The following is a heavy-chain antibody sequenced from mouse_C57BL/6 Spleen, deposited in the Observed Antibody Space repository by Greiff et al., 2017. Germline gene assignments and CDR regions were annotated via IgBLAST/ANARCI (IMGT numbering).Heavy chain of an antibody. J-gene: IGHJ4*01. CDR2: IDPENGGT. Sequence: QVQLKQSGAELVRPGASVTLSCKASGYTFTDYEMHWVKQTPVHGLEWIGAIDPENGGTAYNQKFKGKDILTADKSSSTAYMELRSLTSEDSAVYYCTMYDYDGSYAMDYWGQGTSVTVSS. CDR3: TMYDYDGSYAMDY. V-gene: IGHV1-15*01. D-gene: IGHD2-4*01. CDR1: GYTFTDYE.